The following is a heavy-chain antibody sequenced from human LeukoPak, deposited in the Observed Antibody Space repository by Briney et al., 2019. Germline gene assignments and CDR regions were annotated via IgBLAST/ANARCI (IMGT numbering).Heavy chain of an antibody. D-gene: IGHD2-2*01. CDR1: GGSFSGYY. CDR2: INHSGST. J-gene: IGHJ4*02. CDR3: ARGERELGYCSSTSCYLSWFDY. Sequence: SETLSLTCAVYGGSFSGYYWSWIRQPPGKGLEWIGEINHSGSTNYNPALKSRVTISVDTSKNQFSLKLSSVTAADTAVYYCARGERELGYCSSTSCYLSWFDYWGQGTLVTVSS. V-gene: IGHV4-34*01.